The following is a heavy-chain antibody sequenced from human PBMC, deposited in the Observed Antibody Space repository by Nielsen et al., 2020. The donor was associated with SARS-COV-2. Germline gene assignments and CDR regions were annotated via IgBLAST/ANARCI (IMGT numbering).Heavy chain of an antibody. CDR3: ARDPIAAAGTTGYYGMDV. J-gene: IGHJ6*02. V-gene: IGHV1-46*01. Sequence: WVRQAPGQGLEWMGIINPSGGSTSYAQKFQGRVTITADKSTSTAYMELSSLRSEDTAVYYCARDPIAAAGTTGYYGMDVWGQGTTVTVSS. D-gene: IGHD6-13*01. CDR2: INPSGGST.